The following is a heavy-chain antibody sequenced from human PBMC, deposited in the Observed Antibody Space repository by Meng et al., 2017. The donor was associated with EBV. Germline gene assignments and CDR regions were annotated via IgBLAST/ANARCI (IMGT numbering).Heavy chain of an antibody. J-gene: IGHJ4*02. CDR3: ARGPWLQPGSYFVY. CDR2: INHSGST. D-gene: IGHD5-24*01. Sequence: QGPAPQGGQGPWDAPECLSPTSAVCGGCCWWYYCRRVRPTRGQGLEGIGVINHSGSTQYIPVLKFRVTISVDTSKTQFYLKLSSVTAADTSVYYCARGPWLQPGSYFVYWGPGTLVTVSS. CDR1: GGCCWWYY. V-gene: IGHV4-34*01.